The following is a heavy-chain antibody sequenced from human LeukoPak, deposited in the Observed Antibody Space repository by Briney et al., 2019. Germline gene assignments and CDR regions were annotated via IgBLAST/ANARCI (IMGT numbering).Heavy chain of an antibody. CDR2: IYYSGIT. CDR3: ARANDSGDPLPRYMDV. V-gene: IGHV4-4*02. J-gene: IGHJ6*03. Sequence: SGTLSLTCAVPGDSISSSNWWSWVRQPPGKGLEWIGEIYYSGITNYKPSLKSRVTISVDKSKNQFSLKLSSVTAADTAVYYCARANDSGDPLPRYMDVWGKGTRVTVSS. D-gene: IGHD4-17*01. CDR1: GDSISSSNW.